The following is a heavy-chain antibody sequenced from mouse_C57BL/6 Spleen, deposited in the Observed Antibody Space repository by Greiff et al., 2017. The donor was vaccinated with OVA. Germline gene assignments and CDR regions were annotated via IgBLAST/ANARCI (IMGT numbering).Heavy chain of an antibody. Sequence: ESGPGMVKPSQSLSLTCTVTGYSITSGYDWHWIRHFPGNKLEWMGYISYSGSTNYNPSLKSRISITHDTSKNQFFLKLNSVTTEDTATYYCARVGNYDGDYYAMDYWGQGTSVTVSS. CDR1: GYSITSGYD. CDR2: ISYSGST. V-gene: IGHV3-1*01. J-gene: IGHJ4*01. CDR3: ARVGNYDGDYYAMDY. D-gene: IGHD2-4*01.